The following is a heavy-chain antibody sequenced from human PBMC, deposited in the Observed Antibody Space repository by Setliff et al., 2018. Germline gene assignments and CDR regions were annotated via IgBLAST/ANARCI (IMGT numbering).Heavy chain of an antibody. D-gene: IGHD6-6*01. J-gene: IGHJ4*02. V-gene: IGHV4-34*01. Sequence: SETLSLTCTVYGGSLSDYYWSWIRQPPGKGLEWIVEINHSGSTNYSPSLKSRVTISVDMSKNQLSLKLSSVTAADTAVYYCARGSRIAGRAIDFWGQGTLVTVSS. CDR2: INHSGST. CDR3: ARGSRIAGRAIDF. CDR1: GGSLSDYY.